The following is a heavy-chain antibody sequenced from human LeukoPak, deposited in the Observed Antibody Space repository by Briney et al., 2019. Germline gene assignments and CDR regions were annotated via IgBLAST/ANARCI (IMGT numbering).Heavy chain of an antibody. D-gene: IGHD3-22*01. J-gene: IGHJ5*02. CDR2: IYYSGST. Sequence: SETLSLTSTVSGGSISSYYWSWIRQRPGKGLEWIGYIYYSGSTNYNPSLKSRVTISVDTSKNQFSLKLSSVTAADTAVYYCARGTEYTYYYDRRALDRCHWFDPWGQGTLVTVSS. CDR3: ARGTEYTYYYDRRALDRCHWFDP. CDR1: GGSISSYY. V-gene: IGHV4-59*01.